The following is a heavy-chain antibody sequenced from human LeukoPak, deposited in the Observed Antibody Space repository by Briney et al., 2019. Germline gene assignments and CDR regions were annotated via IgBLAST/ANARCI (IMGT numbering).Heavy chain of an antibody. CDR3: AKHYYQLLSYMDV. J-gene: IGHJ6*03. CDR1: GFTFRNHA. V-gene: IGHV3-23*01. D-gene: IGHD1-26*01. Sequence: GGSLRLSCGASGFTFRNHAMSWVRQAPGKGLEWVSAISGSGGGTFYADSVKGRFTISRDNSKNTLFLEMKSLRAEDTAVYHCAKHYYQLLSYMDVWGKGTTVTVSS. CDR2: ISGSGGGT.